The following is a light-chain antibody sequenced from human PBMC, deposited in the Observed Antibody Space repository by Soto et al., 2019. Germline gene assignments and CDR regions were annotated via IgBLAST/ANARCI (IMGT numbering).Light chain of an antibody. Sequence: DIQLTQSPSFLSASEGDTVTITCRASQGISSYFAWYQQKPGKAPKLLMYAASTLQRGVPSRFSGSGSGTEFTLAISSLQPEDFATYYCQQFNDYPITFGQGTRLEIK. CDR3: QQFNDYPIT. CDR2: AAS. V-gene: IGKV1-9*01. CDR1: QGISSY. J-gene: IGKJ5*01.